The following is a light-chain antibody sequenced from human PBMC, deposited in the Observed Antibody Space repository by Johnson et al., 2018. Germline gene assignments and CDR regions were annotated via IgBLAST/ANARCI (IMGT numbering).Light chain of an antibody. CDR2: ENN. J-gene: IGLJ1*01. CDR3: GKWDSSRSAGNV. V-gene: IGLV1-51*02. CDR1: SSNIGNNY. Sequence: QSVLTQPPSVSAAPGQKVTISCSGSSSNIGNNYVSWYQQLPGTAPKLLIYENNKRPSGIPDRFSGSKSGTSATMGITGLQTGDEADYYCGKWDSSRSAGNVFGTGTKVTVL.